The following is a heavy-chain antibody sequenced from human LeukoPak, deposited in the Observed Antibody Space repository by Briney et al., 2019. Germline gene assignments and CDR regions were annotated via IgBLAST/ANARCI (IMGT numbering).Heavy chain of an antibody. D-gene: IGHD2-2*02. J-gene: IGHJ4*02. CDR3: ARVHRDCSSTSCYSFPLY. CDR1: ESTFSRYW. V-gene: IGHV3-7*01. CDR2: INQDGSEK. Sequence: QPGGSLRLSCAASESTFSRYWMTWVRQAPGKGLEWVANINQDGSEKNYVDSVKGRFTISRDNAKSSLYLQMNSLRAEDTAVYYCARVHRDCSSTSCYSFPLYWGQGTLVTVSS.